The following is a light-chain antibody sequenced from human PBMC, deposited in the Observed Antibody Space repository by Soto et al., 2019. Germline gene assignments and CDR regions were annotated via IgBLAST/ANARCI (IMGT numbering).Light chain of an antibody. V-gene: IGLV1-47*01. Sequence: QSVLTQPPSASGTPGQRVTISCSGSSSNIGSNFVYWYQQVPGTAPKLLIYRTNQRPSGVPDRFSGSKSGTSASLAISGLRSEDEADYYCAAWDDSRLWVFGGGTKLTVL. CDR2: RTN. CDR3: AAWDDSRLWV. CDR1: SSNIGSNF. J-gene: IGLJ3*02.